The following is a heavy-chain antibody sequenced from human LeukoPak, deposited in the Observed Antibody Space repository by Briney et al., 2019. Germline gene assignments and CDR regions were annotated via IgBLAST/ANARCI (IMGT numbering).Heavy chain of an antibody. V-gene: IGHV1-18*01. CDR3: ARDGIQLWFTAFDY. J-gene: IGHJ4*02. CDR2: ISAYNVNT. D-gene: IGHD5-18*01. Sequence: ASVNVSPKPSVYTFTTYGISWVRQAPGQGLEGMGWISAYNVNTNYAQKLQGRVTMTTDTSTSTAYMELRSLRSDDTAVYYCARDGIQLWFTAFDYWGQGTLVTVSS. CDR1: VYTFTTYG.